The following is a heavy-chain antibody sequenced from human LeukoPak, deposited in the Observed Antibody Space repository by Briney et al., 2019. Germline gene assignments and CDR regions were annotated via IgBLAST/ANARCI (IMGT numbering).Heavy chain of an antibody. Sequence: GGSLRLSCAASGFTFSSIAMTWVRQAPGKGLEWVSTIRGNGDTADNADSVRGRFAISRDDSKNALFLQMNSLRLGDTAIYYCAKGQELDDGVFDPWGQGTRVTVSS. V-gene: IGHV3-23*01. CDR1: GFTFSSIA. CDR3: AKGQELDDGVFDP. CDR2: IRGNGDTA. J-gene: IGHJ5*02. D-gene: IGHD1-1*01.